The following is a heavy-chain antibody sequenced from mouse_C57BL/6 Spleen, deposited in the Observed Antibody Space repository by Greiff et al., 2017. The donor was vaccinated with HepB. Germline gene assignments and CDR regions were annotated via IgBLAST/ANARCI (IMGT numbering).Heavy chain of an antibody. J-gene: IGHJ1*03. Sequence: VQLQQSGAELVKPGASVKISCKASGYAFSSYWMNWVKQRPGKGLEWIGQIYPGDGDTNYNGKFKGKATLTADKSSSTAYMQLSSLTSEDSAVYFCARLGGNYYWYFDVWGTGTTVTVSS. V-gene: IGHV1-80*01. CDR1: GYAFSSYW. D-gene: IGHD2-1*01. CDR3: ARLGGNYYWYFDV. CDR2: IYPGDGDT.